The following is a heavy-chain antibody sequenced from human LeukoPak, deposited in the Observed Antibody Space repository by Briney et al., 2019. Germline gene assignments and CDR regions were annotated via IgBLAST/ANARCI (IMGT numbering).Heavy chain of an antibody. Sequence: GGSLRLSCAASGFTFSSYGMHWVRQAPGKGLEWVAVIWYDGSNKYYADSVKGRFTISRDNSKNTLYLQMNSLKTEDTAVYYCTTDPPNTAMTLYYYYYYMDVWGKGTTVTVSS. J-gene: IGHJ6*03. CDR2: IWYDGSNK. V-gene: IGHV3-33*01. CDR1: GFTFSSYG. D-gene: IGHD5-18*01. CDR3: TTDPPNTAMTLYYYYYYMDV.